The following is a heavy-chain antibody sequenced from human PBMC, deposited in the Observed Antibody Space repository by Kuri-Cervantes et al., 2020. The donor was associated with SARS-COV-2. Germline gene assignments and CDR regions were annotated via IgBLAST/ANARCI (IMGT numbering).Heavy chain of an antibody. CDR1: GGTFSSYA. V-gene: IGHV1-69*04. J-gene: IGHJ4*02. CDR2: IIPILGTA. CDR3: ARKVYSNYDLPLDY. Sequence: SVKVSCKASGGTFSSYAISWVRQAPGQGLEWMGRIIPILGTANYAQKFQGRVTITADKSTSTAYMELSSLRSEDTAVYYCARKVYSNYDLPLDYWGQGTLVTVSS. D-gene: IGHD4-11*01.